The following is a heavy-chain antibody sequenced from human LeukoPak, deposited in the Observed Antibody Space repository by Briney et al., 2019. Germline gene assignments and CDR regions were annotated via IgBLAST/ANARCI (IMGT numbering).Heavy chain of an antibody. V-gene: IGHV3-21*04. J-gene: IGHJ4*02. CDR2: ISSSSSYI. CDR3: AKDAISGYSRYYFDY. D-gene: IGHD3-22*01. Sequence: GGSLRLSCAASGFTFSSYSMNWVRQAPGKGLEWVSSISSSSSYIYYADSVKGRFTVSRDNSKNTLYLQMNSLRAEDTAVYYCAKDAISGYSRYYFDYWGQGTLVTVSS. CDR1: GFTFSSYS.